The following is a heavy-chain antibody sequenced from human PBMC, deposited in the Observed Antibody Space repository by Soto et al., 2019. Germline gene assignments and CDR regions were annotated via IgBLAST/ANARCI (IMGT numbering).Heavy chain of an antibody. V-gene: IGHV5-10-1*01. J-gene: IGHJ4*02. CDR1: GYSFAGYW. CDR3: ARQIYDSDTGPNFQYYFDS. Sequence: GESLKISCKGSGYSFAGYWITWVRQKPGKGLEWMGRIDPSDSQAYYSPSFRGHVTISVTKSITTVFLQWSSLRASDTAMYYCARQIYDSDTGPNFQYYFDSWGQGTPVTVYS. CDR2: IDPSDSQA. D-gene: IGHD3-22*01.